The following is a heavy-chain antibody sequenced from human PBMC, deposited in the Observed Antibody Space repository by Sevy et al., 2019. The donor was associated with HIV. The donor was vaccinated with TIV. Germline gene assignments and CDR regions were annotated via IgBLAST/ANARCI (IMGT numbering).Heavy chain of an antibody. D-gene: IGHD3-22*01. CDR2: ISGSGGSGDKT. CDR3: ARKYDSSGYFDY. J-gene: IGHJ4*02. Sequence: GESLKISCAASGFTFSRYAMNWVRQAPGKGLEWVSGISGSGGSGDKTNYVDSVKGRFTISRDDSKNSLYLQLNSLRAEDTAIYYCARKYDSSGYFDYWGQGTLVTVSS. CDR1: GFTFSRYA. V-gene: IGHV3-23*01.